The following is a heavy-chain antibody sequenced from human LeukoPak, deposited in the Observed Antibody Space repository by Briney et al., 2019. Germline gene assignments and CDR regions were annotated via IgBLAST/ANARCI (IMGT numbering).Heavy chain of an antibody. J-gene: IGHJ4*02. V-gene: IGHV4-34*01. D-gene: IGHD3-22*01. Sequence: SETLSLTCAVYGGSFSGYYWSWIRQPPGKGLEWIGVINHSGSTNYNPSLKSRVTISVDTSKNQFSLKLSSVTAADTAVYYCARRRQYYDSSGYHLPFDYWGQGTLVTVSS. CDR3: ARRRQYYDSSGYHLPFDY. CDR1: GGSFSGYY. CDR2: INHSGST.